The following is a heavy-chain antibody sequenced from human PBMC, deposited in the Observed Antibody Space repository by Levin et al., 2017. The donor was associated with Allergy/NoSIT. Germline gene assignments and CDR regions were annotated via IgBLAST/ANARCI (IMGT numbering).Heavy chain of an antibody. J-gene: IGHJ4*02. D-gene: IGHD6-19*01. V-gene: IGHV3-73*01. CDR2: TRSRTNSYAT. Sequence: GGSLRLSCAASGFTFSGSAIHWVRQASGKGLEWVGRTRSRTNSYATEYAASVKGRFTISRDESKNTAYLQMNSLKTEDTAVYYCTREIASGWPFDHWGQGTLVTVSS. CDR3: TREIASGWPFDH. CDR1: GFTFSGSA.